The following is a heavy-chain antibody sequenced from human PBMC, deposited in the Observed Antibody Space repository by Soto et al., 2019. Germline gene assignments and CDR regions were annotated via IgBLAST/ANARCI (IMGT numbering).Heavy chain of an antibody. V-gene: IGHV4-34*01. D-gene: IGHD1-20*01. CDR1: GGSFSGYY. CDR3: ARGVGYNWNYYYYGMDV. CDR2: INHSGST. J-gene: IGHJ6*02. Sequence: ETLSLTCAVYGGSFSGYYWSWIRQPPGKGLEWIGEINHSGSTNYNPSLKSRVTISVDTSKNQFSLKLSSVTAADTAVYYCARGVGYNWNYYYYGMDVWGQGTTVTVSS.